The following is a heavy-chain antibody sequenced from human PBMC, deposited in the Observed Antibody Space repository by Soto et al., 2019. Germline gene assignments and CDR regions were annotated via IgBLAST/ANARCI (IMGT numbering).Heavy chain of an antibody. D-gene: IGHD6-19*01. Sequence: EVQLVESGGVVVQPGGPLRLSCAASGFTFDDYTMHWVRQAPGKGLEWVSLISWDGGSIYYADSVKGRFTISRDNSKNSLYLQMNSLRTEDTALYYCAKDMGNGIAVAGNIDYWGQGTLVTVSS. CDR1: GFTFDDYT. CDR2: ISWDGGSI. J-gene: IGHJ4*02. V-gene: IGHV3-43*01. CDR3: AKDMGNGIAVAGNIDY.